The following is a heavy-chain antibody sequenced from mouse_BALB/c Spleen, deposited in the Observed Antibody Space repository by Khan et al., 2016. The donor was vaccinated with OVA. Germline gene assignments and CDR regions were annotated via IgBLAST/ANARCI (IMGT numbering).Heavy chain of an antibody. CDR3: ARELRLGRFAY. D-gene: IGHD1-2*01. Sequence: QVQLQQSGPGLVAPSQSLSITCTVSGFSLTGYGVNWVRQPPGKGLEWLGMIWSDGSTDYNSALKSRLNISKDNTKSQVFLKMNGLQTSDSARDYVARELRLGRFAYWGQGTLVTVSA. V-gene: IGHV2-6-7*01. CDR1: GFSLTGYG. J-gene: IGHJ3*01. CDR2: IWSDGST.